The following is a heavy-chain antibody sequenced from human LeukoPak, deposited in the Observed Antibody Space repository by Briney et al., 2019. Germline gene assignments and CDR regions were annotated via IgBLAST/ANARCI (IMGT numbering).Heavy chain of an antibody. CDR1: GYTFISYG. CDR2: LSGYNGNT. J-gene: IGHJ6*03. CDR3: ASPRRIAARPLYYYYMDV. D-gene: IGHD6-6*01. V-gene: IGHV1-18*01. Sequence: GASVKVSCKAFGYTFISYGINWVRQAPGQGLEWMGWLSGYNGNTNYAQKLQGRVTMTTDTSTNTAYMELRSLRSEDTAVYYCASPRRIAARPLYYYYMDVWGKGTTVTVSS.